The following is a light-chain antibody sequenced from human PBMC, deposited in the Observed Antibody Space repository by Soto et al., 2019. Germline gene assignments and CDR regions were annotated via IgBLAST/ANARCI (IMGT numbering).Light chain of an antibody. V-gene: IGLV2-8*01. CDR3: SSYAGSYTLV. CDR2: EVS. J-gene: IGLJ3*02. Sequence: QSVLTQPPSASGSPGQSVTISCTGTSSDVGGYNYVSWYQQHPGKAPKLMIYEVSKRSSGVPDRFSGSKSGNTASLTVSGLQAEDEADYYCSSYAGSYTLVLGGGTQLTVL. CDR1: SSDVGGYNY.